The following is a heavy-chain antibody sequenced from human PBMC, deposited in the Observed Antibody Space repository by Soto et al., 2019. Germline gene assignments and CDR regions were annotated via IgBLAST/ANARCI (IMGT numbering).Heavy chain of an antibody. J-gene: IGHJ6*03. Sequence: GGFLRLSCAASGFTFSSYAMSWVRQAPGKGLEWVSAISGSGGSTYYADSVKGRFTISRDNSKNTLYLQMNSLRAEDTAVYYCAKGGVIAAAGIRYYYYYMDVWGKGTTVTVSS. D-gene: IGHD6-13*01. V-gene: IGHV3-23*01. CDR1: GFTFSSYA. CDR3: AKGGVIAAAGIRYYYYYMDV. CDR2: ISGSGGST.